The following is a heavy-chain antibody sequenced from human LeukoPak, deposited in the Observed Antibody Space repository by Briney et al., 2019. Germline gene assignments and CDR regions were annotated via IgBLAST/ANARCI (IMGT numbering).Heavy chain of an antibody. J-gene: IGHJ4*02. CDR1: GGSISSYQ. Sequence: SETLSLTCTVSGGSISSYQWSWIRQPPGKGLEWIGYISYSGFTNYNPSLKSRVTISLDTSKNQFSLKLSSVTAADTAVYYCARTVTRSATTYYFDYWGQGALVTVSS. V-gene: IGHV4-59*12. CDR3: ARTVTRSATTYYFDY. D-gene: IGHD2-15*01. CDR2: ISYSGFT.